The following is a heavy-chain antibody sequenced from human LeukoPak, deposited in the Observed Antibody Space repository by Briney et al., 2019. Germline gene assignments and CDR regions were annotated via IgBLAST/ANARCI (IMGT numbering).Heavy chain of an antibody. V-gene: IGHV1-46*01. CDR1: GYTFTGYW. Sequence: GASVKLSCKAFGYTFTGYWMHWVRQAPGQEPEWMGVISPSGGSTIYAQKFKGRVTLTRDMSTSTDYLELSSLRSEDTAVYYCARDNSVRDEAWWFNPWGQGTLVTVSS. J-gene: IGHJ5*02. D-gene: IGHD5-24*01. CDR2: ISPSGGST. CDR3: ARDNSVRDEAWWFNP.